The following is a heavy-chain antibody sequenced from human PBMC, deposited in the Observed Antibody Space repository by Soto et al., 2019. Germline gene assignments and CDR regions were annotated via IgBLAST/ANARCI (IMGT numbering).Heavy chain of an antibody. V-gene: IGHV5-51*01. D-gene: IGHD2-15*01. J-gene: IGHJ4*02. CDR2: IYPGDSET. Sequence: GASLKISCKTSGSTFTSYWICWVRQMPGKGLEWVGIIYPGDSETRYSPSFQGQVTISVDKSITTAYLLWSSLQASDPAMYYCARDLSGGNFDYWGQGTLVTVSS. CDR1: GSTFTSYW. CDR3: ARDLSGGNFDY.